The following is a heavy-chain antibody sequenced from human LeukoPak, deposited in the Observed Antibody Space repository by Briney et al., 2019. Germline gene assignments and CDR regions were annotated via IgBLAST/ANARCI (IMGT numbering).Heavy chain of an antibody. V-gene: IGHV1-2*02. CDR2: INPNGGTT. CDR3: ARTSDYYNYYFDY. D-gene: IGHD4-11*01. Sequence: VASVKVSCKASGYRFTDYYVHWVRQAPGQGLEWMAWINPNGGTTNYAQKFQGRVTMIRDTSISTAYMELSNLRSDDTAVYYCARTSDYYNYYFDYWGQGTPVTVSS. J-gene: IGHJ4*02. CDR1: GYRFTDYY.